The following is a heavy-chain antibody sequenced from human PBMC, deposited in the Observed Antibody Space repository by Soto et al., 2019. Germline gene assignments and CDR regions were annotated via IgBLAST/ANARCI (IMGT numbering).Heavy chain of an antibody. V-gene: IGHV3-9*01. CDR1: GFTFDDYA. Sequence: EVQLVESGGGLVQPGRSLRLSCAASGFTFDDYAMHWVRQAPGKGLEWVSGISWNSGSIGYADSVKGRFTISRDNAKSSLELQLISLRAEDTALYFCAKGGQGLAEGGGYWGQGTLVTVYS. CDR3: AKGGQGLAEGGGY. CDR2: ISWNSGSI. J-gene: IGHJ4*02. D-gene: IGHD1-26*01.